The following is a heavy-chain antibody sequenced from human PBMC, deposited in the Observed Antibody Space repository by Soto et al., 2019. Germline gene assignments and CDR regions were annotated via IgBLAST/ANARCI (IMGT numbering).Heavy chain of an antibody. V-gene: IGHV4-61*01. J-gene: IGHJ5*02. D-gene: IGHD5-18*01. CDR3: ARNSYGLVGFDP. CDR1: GGSVSSGSYY. Sequence: QVQLQESGPGLVKPSETLSLTCTVSGGSVSSGSYYWSWIRQPPGKGLEWIGYIYYSGSTNYNPSIKSRVTISVDTSKNQFSLKLSSVTAADTAVYYCARNSYGLVGFDPWGQGTLVTVSS. CDR2: IYYSGST.